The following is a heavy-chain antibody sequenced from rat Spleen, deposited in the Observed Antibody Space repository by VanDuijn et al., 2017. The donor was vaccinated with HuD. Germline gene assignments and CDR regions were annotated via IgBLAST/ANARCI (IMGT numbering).Heavy chain of an antibody. J-gene: IGHJ2*01. D-gene: IGHD1-2*01. CDR3: TRETFYYYSIYYYFDY. CDR2: ISSGGTI. V-gene: IGHV2S12*01. Sequence: QVQLKESGPGLVQPSQTLSLTCTVSGLSLTNYGVNWVRQPPGKGLEWIAAISSGGTIYYNSTLKSRLSISRDNSKSQVFLKMNSLQTEDASIYFCTRETFYYYSIYYYFDYWGQGVMVTVSS. CDR1: GLSLTNYG.